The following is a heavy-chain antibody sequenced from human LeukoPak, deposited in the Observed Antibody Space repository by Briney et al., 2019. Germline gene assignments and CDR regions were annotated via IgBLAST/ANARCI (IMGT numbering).Heavy chain of an antibody. J-gene: IGHJ6*03. D-gene: IGHD3-9*01. V-gene: IGHV4-59*01. Sequence: SETLSLTCTVSGGSISSYYWSWIRQPPGKGLEWIGYIYYSGSTNYNPSLKSRGTISVDTSKNQFSLKLSSVTAADTAVYYCARVGSYDILTGYYYYMDVWGKGTTVTVSS. CDR1: GGSISSYY. CDR2: IYYSGST. CDR3: ARVGSYDILTGYYYYMDV.